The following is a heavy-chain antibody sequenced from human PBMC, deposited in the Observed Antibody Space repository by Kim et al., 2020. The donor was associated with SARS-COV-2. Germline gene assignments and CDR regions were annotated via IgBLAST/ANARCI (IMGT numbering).Heavy chain of an antibody. CDR3: ARKLSTIAAGGFDP. V-gene: IGHV3-7*05. CDR2: INQDGSEK. Sequence: GGSLRLSCAASGFTFSSYWMSWVRQAPGKGLEWVANINQDGSEKHYVDSVKGRFTNSRDNAKNSLYLQMNSLRAEDTAFYYCARKLSTIAAGGFDPWGQGTLVTVSS. D-gene: IGHD6-13*01. J-gene: IGHJ5*02. CDR1: GFTFSSYW.